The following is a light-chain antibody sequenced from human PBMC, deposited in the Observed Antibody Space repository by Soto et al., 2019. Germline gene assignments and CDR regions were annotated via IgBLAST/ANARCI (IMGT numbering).Light chain of an antibody. Sequence: EIVMTQSPATLSVSPGERATLSCRASQSVSSNLAWYQQKPGQALRLPIYGASTRATGIPARFSGSGSGTEFTLTISSLQSEDFAVYYCQQYNNWPQTFGQGTKVDIK. J-gene: IGKJ1*01. CDR3: QQYNNWPQT. V-gene: IGKV3-15*01. CDR1: QSVSSN. CDR2: GAS.